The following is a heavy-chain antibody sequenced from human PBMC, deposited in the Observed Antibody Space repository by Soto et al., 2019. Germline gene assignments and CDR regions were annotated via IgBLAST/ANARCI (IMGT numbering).Heavy chain of an antibody. J-gene: IGHJ6*02. CDR3: AKDRAPCSTSCAPYYYYYYGMDV. V-gene: IGHV3-23*01. CDR2: ISGSGGST. Sequence: GGSLRLSCAASGFTFNTYAMSWVRQAPGKGLEWVSAISGSGGSTYYADSVKGRFTISRDNSKNTLYLQMNSLRAEDTAVYYCAKDRAPCSTSCAPYYYYYYGMDVWGQGTTVTVSS. CDR1: GFTFNTYA. D-gene: IGHD2-2*01.